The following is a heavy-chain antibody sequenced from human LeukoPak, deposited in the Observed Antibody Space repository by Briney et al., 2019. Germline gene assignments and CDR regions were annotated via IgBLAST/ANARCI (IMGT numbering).Heavy chain of an antibody. CDR2: IVVGSNNT. D-gene: IGHD1-26*01. V-gene: IGHV1-58*02. J-gene: IGHJ4*02. Sequence: ASVKVSCKASGFSFASSAIQWVRQARGQRLEWIGWIVVGSNNTNYAQKFQERVTITRDMSTRTAYMELSSLRSDDTAVYYCARSPISGSYEVWDYWGQGTLVTVSS. CDR1: GFSFASSA. CDR3: ARSPISGSYEVWDY.